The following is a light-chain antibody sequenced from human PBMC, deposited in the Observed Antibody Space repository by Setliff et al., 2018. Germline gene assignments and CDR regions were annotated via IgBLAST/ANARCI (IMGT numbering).Light chain of an antibody. Sequence: QSALTQPPSASGSPGQSVTISCTGTSSDVGGYNYVSWYQQHPGKAPKLMIYEASKWPSGVPDRFSGSKSGNTASLTVSGLQAEDEADYYCSSYAGSNNYVFGTGTKVTVL. CDR1: SSDVGGYNY. V-gene: IGLV2-8*01. CDR2: EAS. CDR3: SSYAGSNNYV. J-gene: IGLJ1*01.